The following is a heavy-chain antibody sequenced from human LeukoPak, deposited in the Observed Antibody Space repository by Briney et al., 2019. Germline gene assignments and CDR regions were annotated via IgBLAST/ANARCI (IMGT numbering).Heavy chain of an antibody. CDR3: ARTRYYYNSRSYGAPYYFDY. Sequence: PSETLSLTRTVSGGSISSYYRRWIRQPPGKGLEWIGYIYYSGSTNYNPSLKSRVTISVDTSKNQFSLKLSSVTAADTAVYYCARTRYYYNSRSYGAPYYFDYWGQGTLVTVSS. CDR2: IYYSGST. V-gene: IGHV4-59*08. CDR1: GGSISSYY. J-gene: IGHJ4*02. D-gene: IGHD3-10*01.